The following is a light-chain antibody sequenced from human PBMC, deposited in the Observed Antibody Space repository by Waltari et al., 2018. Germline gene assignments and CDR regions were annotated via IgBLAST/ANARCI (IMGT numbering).Light chain of an antibody. V-gene: IGLV2-11*01. CDR1: RSDVGGYNY. CDR2: DVS. Sequence: QSALTQPRPVSGSPGQSVTISCTGTRSDVGGYNYVSWYQQPPGKAPKPMIYDVSKRPSGVPDRFSGSKSGNTASLTISGLQAEDEADYYCCSYAGRYTWVFGGGTKLTVL. CDR3: CSYAGRYTWV. J-gene: IGLJ3*02.